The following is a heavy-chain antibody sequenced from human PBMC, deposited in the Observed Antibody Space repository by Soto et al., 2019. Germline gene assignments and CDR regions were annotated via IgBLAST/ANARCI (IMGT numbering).Heavy chain of an antibody. V-gene: IGHV5-10-1*01. CDR3: ARHVPHVILELYYGMDV. CDR2: IDPSGSYT. CDR1: GYSFTSYW. J-gene: IGHJ6*02. Sequence: GESLKISCKGSGYSFTSYWISWVRQMPGKGLEWMGRIDPSGSYTNYSPSFQGHVTISADKSISTAYLQWSSLKASDTAMYYRARHVPHVILELYYGMDVWGQGTTVTVSS. D-gene: IGHD3-3*01.